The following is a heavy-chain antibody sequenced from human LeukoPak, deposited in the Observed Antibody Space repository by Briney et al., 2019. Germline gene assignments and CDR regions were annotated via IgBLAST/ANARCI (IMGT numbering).Heavy chain of an antibody. V-gene: IGHV3-7*01. J-gene: IGHJ6*03. CDR2: IKQEGSEK. D-gene: IGHD6-13*01. Sequence: GGSLRLSCAASGFTFSSYWMSWVRQAPGKGLEWVANIKQEGSEKYYVDSVKGRFTISRDNAKNSLYLQMNSLRAEDTAVYYCARERDSSSWIYYYYYYMDVWGKGTTVTVSS. CDR3: ARERDSSSWIYYYYYYMDV. CDR1: GFTFSSYW.